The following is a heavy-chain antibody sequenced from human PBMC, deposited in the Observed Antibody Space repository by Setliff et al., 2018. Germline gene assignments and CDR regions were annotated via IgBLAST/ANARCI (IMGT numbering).Heavy chain of an antibody. Sequence: SETLSLTCTVSGGSISSGSYYWSWIRQPAGKGLEWIGHIYTSGSTNYDPSLKSRVTISVDTSKSQFSLKLSSVTAADTAVYYCARGGIAALDYWGQGTLVTVSS. D-gene: IGHD6-13*01. CDR1: GGSISSGSYY. CDR3: ARGGIAALDY. V-gene: IGHV4-61*09. J-gene: IGHJ4*02. CDR2: IYTSGST.